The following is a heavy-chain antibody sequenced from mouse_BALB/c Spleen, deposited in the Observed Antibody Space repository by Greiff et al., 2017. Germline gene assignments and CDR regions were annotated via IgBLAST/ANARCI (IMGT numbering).Heavy chain of an antibody. D-gene: IGHD1-1*01. Sequence: EVQLQESGPELVKPGASVKMSCKASGYTFTSYVMHWVKQKPGQGLEWIGYINPYNDGTKYNEKFKGKATLTSDKSSSTAYMELSSLTSEDSAVYYCARGVYYYGSAYYFDYWGQGTTLTVSS. J-gene: IGHJ2*01. CDR1: GYTFTSYV. CDR3: ARGVYYYGSAYYFDY. V-gene: IGHV1-14*01. CDR2: INPYNDGT.